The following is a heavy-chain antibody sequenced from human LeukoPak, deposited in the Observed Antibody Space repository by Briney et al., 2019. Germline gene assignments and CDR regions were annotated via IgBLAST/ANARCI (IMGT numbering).Heavy chain of an antibody. CDR2: ICYSGST. CDR1: GGSVSSYY. CDR3: ARVRTYYFDY. Sequence: SETLSLTCSVSGGSVSSYYWSWIRQSPGKGLEWIGYICYSGSTNYNPPLKSRVTISVDTSKNQFSLKLSSVTAADTAVYYCARVRTYYFDYWGQGTLVTVSS. J-gene: IGHJ4*02. V-gene: IGHV4-59*02.